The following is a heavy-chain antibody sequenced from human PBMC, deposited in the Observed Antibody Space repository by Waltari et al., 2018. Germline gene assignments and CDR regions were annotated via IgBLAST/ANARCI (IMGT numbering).Heavy chain of an antibody. CDR1: GGSFSGYY. CDR3: AATTVVTPGDY. Sequence: QVQLQQWGAGLLKPSETLSLTCAVYGGSFSGYYWSWIRQPPGKGLEWIGEINHSGSTNYNPSLKSLVTISVDTSKNQFSLKLSSVTAADTAVYYCAATTVVTPGDYWGQGTLVTVSS. CDR2: INHSGST. J-gene: IGHJ4*02. D-gene: IGHD4-17*01. V-gene: IGHV4-34*01.